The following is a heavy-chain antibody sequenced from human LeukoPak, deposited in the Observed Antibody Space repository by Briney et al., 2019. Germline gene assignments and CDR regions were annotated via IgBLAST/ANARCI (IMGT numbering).Heavy chain of an antibody. V-gene: IGHV3-74*01. CDR2: ISPDGRST. CDR3: AKDIWPYIYYYYYGMDV. J-gene: IGHJ6*02. CDR1: GFTYGNYL. Sequence: GGSLRLSCAASGFTYGNYLMHWVRQAPGKGLVWVSRISPDGRSTNYADFVKGRFTVSRDNAMNTVYLQMNSLRTEDTAVYYCAKDIWPYIYYYYYGMDVWGQGTTVTVSS. D-gene: IGHD2-21*01.